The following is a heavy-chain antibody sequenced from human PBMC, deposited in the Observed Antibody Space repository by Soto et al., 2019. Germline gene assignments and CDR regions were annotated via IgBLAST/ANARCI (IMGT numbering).Heavy chain of an antibody. J-gene: IGHJ2*01. Sequence: ASVKVSCKASGYTFTSYGISWVRQAPGQGLEWMGWISAYNGNTNYAQKFQGRVTITADESTSTAYMELSSLRSEDTAVYYCARDRGTAMVTWYFDLWGRGTLVTVSS. CDR3: ARDRGTAMVTWYFDL. D-gene: IGHD5-18*01. CDR2: ISAYNGNT. CDR1: GYTFTSYG. V-gene: IGHV1-18*01.